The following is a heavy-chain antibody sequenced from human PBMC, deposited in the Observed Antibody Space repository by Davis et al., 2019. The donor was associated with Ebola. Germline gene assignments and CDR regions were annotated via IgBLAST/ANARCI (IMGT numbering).Heavy chain of an antibody. D-gene: IGHD3-3*01. CDR1: GGTFSSYA. CDR3: ARVVTIFGVVIDYGMDV. J-gene: IGHJ6*02. V-gene: IGHV1-69*13. Sequence: SVKVSCKASGGTFSSYAISWVRQAPGQGLEWMGGIITIFGTANYAQKFQGRVTITADESTSTAYMELSSLRSEDTAVYYCARVVTIFGVVIDYGMDVWGQGTTVTVSS. CDR2: IITIFGTA.